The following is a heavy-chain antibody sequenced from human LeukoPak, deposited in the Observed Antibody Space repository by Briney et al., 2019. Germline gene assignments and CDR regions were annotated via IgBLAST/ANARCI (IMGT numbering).Heavy chain of an antibody. CDR2: IIPIFGTA. Sequence: GASVKVSCKASGGTFSSYAISWVRQAPGQGLEWMGGIIPIFGTANYAQKFQGRVTITTDEYTSTAYMELSSLRSEDTAVYYCARAQTYNDYVWGSYRLRYFDYWGQGTLVTVFS. CDR3: ARAQTYNDYVWGSYRLRYFDY. V-gene: IGHV1-69*05. CDR1: GGTFSSYA. D-gene: IGHD3-16*02. J-gene: IGHJ4*02.